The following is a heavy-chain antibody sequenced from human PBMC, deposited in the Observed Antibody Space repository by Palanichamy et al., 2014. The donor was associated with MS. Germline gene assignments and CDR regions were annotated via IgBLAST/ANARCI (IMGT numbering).Heavy chain of an antibody. D-gene: IGHD5-12*01. CDR3: ARSFPSATMQY. CDR1: GFTFSAYS. CDR2: ISSSSSYI. V-gene: IGHV3-21*01. J-gene: IGHJ4*02. Sequence: EVQLVESGGGLVKPGGSLRLSCVTSGFTFSAYSMNWVRQAPGKGLEWVSSISSSSSYIYYTDSVEGRFTISRDNAKNSLYLQMNSLKAEDTAVYYCARSFPSATMQYWGQGTLVTVSS.